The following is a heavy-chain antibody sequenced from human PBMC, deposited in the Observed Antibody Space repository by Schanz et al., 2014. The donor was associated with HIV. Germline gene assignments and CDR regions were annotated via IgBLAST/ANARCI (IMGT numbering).Heavy chain of an antibody. J-gene: IGHJ6*02. D-gene: IGHD3-16*01. V-gene: IGHV3-30*04. CDR1: GFTLSNSA. CDR3: ARVANWDYYGMDV. Sequence: VHLVASGGGLVQPGGSLRLSCAASGFTLSNSAMHWVRQAPGKGLEWVAVIWYDGSNKYYADSVKGRFTISRDNSKNTLYLQMNSLRAEDTAVYYCARVANWDYYGMDVWGRGTTVTVSS. CDR2: IWYDGSNK.